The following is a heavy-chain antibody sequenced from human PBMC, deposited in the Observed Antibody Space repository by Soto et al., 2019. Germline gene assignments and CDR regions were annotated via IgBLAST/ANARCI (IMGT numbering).Heavy chain of an antibody. V-gene: IGHV1-2*04. D-gene: IGHD6-19*01. CDR2: INPNSGGT. J-gene: IGHJ4*02. Sequence: QGQLVQSGAEAKKPGASVKVSCRGSGYTFTGYYMHWVRQAPGQGLEWMGWINPNSGGTNYAQKFQGWVTRTMDTSSSTAYMELSRLRSDDTSVYYCAAAPGIAVAGTDCWGQGTLVTVSS. CDR3: AAAPGIAVAGTDC. CDR1: GYTFTGYY.